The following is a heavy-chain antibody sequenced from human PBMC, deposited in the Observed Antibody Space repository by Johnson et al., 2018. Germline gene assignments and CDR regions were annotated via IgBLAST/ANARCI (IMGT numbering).Heavy chain of an antibody. CDR3: AKDDRPTLRPAAYFQH. Sequence: VQLVESGGGVVQPGRSLRLSCAASGFTFSTYAMHWVRQAPGKGLEWVSVLSYDERNKDYADSVKGRFTISRDNSKNTLYLEMNSLRVEDTAVYYCAKDDRPTLRPAAYFQHWGQGTLVTVSS. CDR2: LSYDERNK. CDR1: GFTFSTYA. V-gene: IGHV3-30*18. D-gene: IGHD2-15*01. J-gene: IGHJ1*01.